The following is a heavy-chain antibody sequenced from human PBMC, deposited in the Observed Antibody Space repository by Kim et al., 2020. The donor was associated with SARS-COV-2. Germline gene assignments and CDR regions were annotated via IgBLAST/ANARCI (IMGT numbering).Heavy chain of an antibody. J-gene: IGHJ4*01. V-gene: IGHV3-9*01. CDR1: GFTFAGFA. CDR2: ISGNGGSR. Sequence: GGSLRLSCAASGFTFAGFAMHWVRQAPGKGLEWVSAISGNGGSRCYADSVKGRFTISRDNAKNSLYLQMNSLRGDDTAFYYCASNHLSGCSTSRVDDWG. CDR3: ASNHLSGCSTSRVDD. D-gene: IGHD6-19*01.